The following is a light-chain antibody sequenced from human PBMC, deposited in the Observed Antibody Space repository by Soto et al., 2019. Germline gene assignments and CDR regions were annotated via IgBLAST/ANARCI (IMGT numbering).Light chain of an antibody. V-gene: IGLV1-51*01. J-gene: IGLJ3*02. CDR1: SSNIGNNY. CDR3: GTWDSRLSGGV. Sequence: QSALTQPPSVSAAPGQKVTISCSGSSSNIGNNYVSWYQQFPGTAPKLLIYDNNKRPSGIPDRFSGSKSGTSATLGITGLQTGDEANYYCGTWDSRLSGGVFGGGTKLTVL. CDR2: DNN.